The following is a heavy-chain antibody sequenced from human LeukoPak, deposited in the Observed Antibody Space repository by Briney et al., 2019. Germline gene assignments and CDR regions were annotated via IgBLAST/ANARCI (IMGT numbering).Heavy chain of an antibody. J-gene: IGHJ3*02. CDR1: GFSISSGYF. CDR2: IYYSGST. CDR3: ARQLIGDAFDI. D-gene: IGHD3-22*01. V-gene: IGHV4-59*08. Sequence: SETLSLTCSVSGFSISSGYFWGWIRQPPGKGLEWIGYIYYSGSTNYNPSLKSRVTISVDTSKNQFSLKLSSVTAADTAVYYCARQLIGDAFDIWGQGTMVTVSS.